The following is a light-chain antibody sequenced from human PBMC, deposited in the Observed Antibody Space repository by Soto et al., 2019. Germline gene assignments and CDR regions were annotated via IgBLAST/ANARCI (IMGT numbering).Light chain of an antibody. J-gene: IGKJ2*01. V-gene: IGKV3-11*02. CDR3: QQRSTWLYT. Sequence: EILLAQSPATLSLSPGERATRSGKASQDVSIFLAWYQQKPGQAPRLLIHDASNRATGVPARFSGSGSGRDFTLTITSLEPEDFAVYYCQQRSTWLYTFGQGTKLEV. CDR1: QDVSIF. CDR2: DAS.